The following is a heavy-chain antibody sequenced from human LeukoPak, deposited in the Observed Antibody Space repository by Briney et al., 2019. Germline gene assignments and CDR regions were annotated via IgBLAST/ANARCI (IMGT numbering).Heavy chain of an antibody. J-gene: IGHJ4*02. CDR1: GGSISSSSCY. V-gene: IGHV4-39*07. Sequence: SETLSLTCTVSGGSISSSSCYWGWIRQPPGKGLEWIGSIYYSGSTYYNPSLKSRVTISVDTSKNQFSLKLSSVTAADTAVYYCARVLWFGELLYRWYFDYWGQGTLVTVSS. CDR2: IYYSGST. D-gene: IGHD3-10*01. CDR3: ARVLWFGELLYRWYFDY.